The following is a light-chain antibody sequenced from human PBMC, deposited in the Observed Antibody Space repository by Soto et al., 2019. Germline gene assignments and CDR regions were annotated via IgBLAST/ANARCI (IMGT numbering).Light chain of an antibody. Sequence: QSALTQPRSASGSPGQSVTISCTGTSSDVGAYNYLSWYQQHPGKAPKLMIYEVSKRPSGVPDRFSGSKSGNTASLTVSGLQAEDEADYYCSSYAGSNTYVFGTGTKLTVL. J-gene: IGLJ1*01. CDR1: SSDVGAYNY. V-gene: IGLV2-8*01. CDR2: EVS. CDR3: SSYAGSNTYV.